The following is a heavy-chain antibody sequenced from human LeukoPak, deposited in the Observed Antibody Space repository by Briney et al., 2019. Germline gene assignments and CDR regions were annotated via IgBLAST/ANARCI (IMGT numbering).Heavy chain of an antibody. V-gene: IGHV3-21*01. Sequence: GGSLRLSCAASGFTFSSYSMNWVRQAPGKGLEWVSSISSSSSYIYYADSVKGRFTISRDNAKNSLYLQMNSLRAEDTAVYYCARARSTGVSGYFDYWGQGTLVTVSS. D-gene: IGHD1-1*01. CDR3: ARARSTGVSGYFDY. CDR2: ISSSSSYI. J-gene: IGHJ4*02. CDR1: GFTFSSYS.